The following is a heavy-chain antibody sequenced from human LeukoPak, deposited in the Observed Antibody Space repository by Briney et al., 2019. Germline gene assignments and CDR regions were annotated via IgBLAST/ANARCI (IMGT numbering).Heavy chain of an antibody. CDR3: ARASYSYGHDY. V-gene: IGHV1-69*04. D-gene: IGHD5-18*01. CDR1: GGTFSSYA. CDR2: IIPILGIA. Sequence: GASVKVSCKASGGTFSSYAISWVRQAPGQGLEWMGRIIPILGIANYAQKFQGRVTITADKSTSTAYMELSSLRSEDTAVYYCARASYSYGHDYWGQGTLVTVSS. J-gene: IGHJ4*02.